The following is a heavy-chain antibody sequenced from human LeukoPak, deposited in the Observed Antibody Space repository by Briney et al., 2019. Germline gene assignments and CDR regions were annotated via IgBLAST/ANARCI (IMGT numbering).Heavy chain of an antibody. J-gene: IGHJ4*02. Sequence: GRSLRLSCAASGFTFSSYGMHWVRQAPGKGLEWLAVIWYDGSNKYYADSVKGRFTISRDNSKNTLYLQMNSLRAEDTAVYYCAKMGYDYWGQGTLVTVSS. D-gene: IGHD5-18*01. CDR1: GFTFSSYG. V-gene: IGHV3-33*06. CDR3: AKMGYDY. CDR2: IWYDGSNK.